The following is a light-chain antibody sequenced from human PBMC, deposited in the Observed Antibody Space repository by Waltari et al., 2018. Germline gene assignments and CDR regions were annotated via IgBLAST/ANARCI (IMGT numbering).Light chain of an antibody. CDR1: QSITRS. V-gene: IGKV1-5*03. CDR2: KAS. CDR3: QHYDSYSAT. Sequence: DIQMTQSPSTLSASVGDRVTITRRASQSITRSLAWYQQKPGKAPKLLIYKASILESGVPSRFSGGGSGTEFTLTISSLQPDDFATYYCQHYDSYSATFGRGTKVEIK. J-gene: IGKJ4*02.